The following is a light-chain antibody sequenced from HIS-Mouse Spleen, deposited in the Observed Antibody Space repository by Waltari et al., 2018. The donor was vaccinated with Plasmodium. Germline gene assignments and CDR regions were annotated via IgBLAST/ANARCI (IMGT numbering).Light chain of an antibody. J-gene: IGLJ3*02. V-gene: IGLV4-69*01. CDR1: SGHRTYA. Sequence: QLVLTQSTSASASLGASVKLTCPLSSGHRTYAIAWHPQQPEKGPRYLMKLNSDGSHSKGDGIPDRFSGSSSGAERYLTISSLQSEDEADYYCQTWGTGFWVFGGGTKLTVL. CDR3: QTWGTGFWV. CDR2: LNSDGSH.